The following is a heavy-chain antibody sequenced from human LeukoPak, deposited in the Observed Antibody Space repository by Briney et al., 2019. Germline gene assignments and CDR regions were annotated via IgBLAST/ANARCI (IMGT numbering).Heavy chain of an antibody. CDR1: GYTFTGYY. D-gene: IGHD4-17*01. Sequence: ASVKVSCKASGYTFTGYYLHWVRQAPGQGLEWMGWINPNSGGTNYAQTFQGRVTMTRDTSISTAYMELSRLRSDDTAVYYCAREETTLKINWFDPWGQGTLVTVSS. J-gene: IGHJ5*02. V-gene: IGHV1-2*02. CDR2: INPNSGGT. CDR3: AREETTLKINWFDP.